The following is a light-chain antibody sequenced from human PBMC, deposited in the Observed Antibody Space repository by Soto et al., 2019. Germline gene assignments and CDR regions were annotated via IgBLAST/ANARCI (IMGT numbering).Light chain of an antibody. CDR1: QPIGTS. CDR3: QQLNSYPLT. Sequence: ASVGDSVTVTCRASQPIGTSLHWYQQKAGKAPRVLISSASRLQSGVSSRFSGSGSGTHFTLTISSLRPEDFATYYCQQLNSYPLTFGQGTKVDIK. V-gene: IGKV1-9*01. CDR2: SAS. J-gene: IGKJ1*01.